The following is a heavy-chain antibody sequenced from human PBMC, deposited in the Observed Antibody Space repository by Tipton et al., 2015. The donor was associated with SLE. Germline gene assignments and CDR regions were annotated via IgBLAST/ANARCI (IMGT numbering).Heavy chain of an antibody. Sequence: SLRLSCAASGFTFSSYAMSWVRQAPGKGLEWVANIKQDGSEKYYVDSVKGRFTISRDNTKNSLYLQMNSLRAEDTAVYYCARRIAVAAGFDYWGQGTLVTVSS. CDR2: IKQDGSEK. V-gene: IGHV3-7*05. CDR3: ARRIAVAAGFDY. D-gene: IGHD6-19*01. J-gene: IGHJ4*02. CDR1: GFTFSSYA.